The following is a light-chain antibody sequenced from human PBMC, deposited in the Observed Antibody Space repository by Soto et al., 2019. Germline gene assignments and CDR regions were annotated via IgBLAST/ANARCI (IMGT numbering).Light chain of an antibody. CDR3: TSWTTSTTMI. J-gene: IGLJ2*01. Sequence: SVLTQPASGNRSPGQSSSITNTGTSSDIGAYNFVSWYQQHPGKAPKLMLYDVNIRPSGVSNRFSGSKSGNTASLTISGLQAEDEADYYCTSWTTSTTMIFGRGTKVTVL. CDR1: SSDIGAYNF. CDR2: DVN. V-gene: IGLV2-14*03.